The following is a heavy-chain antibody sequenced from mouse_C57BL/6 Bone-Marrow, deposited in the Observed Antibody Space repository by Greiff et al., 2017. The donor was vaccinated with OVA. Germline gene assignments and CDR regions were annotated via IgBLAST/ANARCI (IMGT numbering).Heavy chain of an antibody. J-gene: IGHJ3*01. D-gene: IGHD2-1*01. CDR3: ARFYGNYSFFAY. Sequence: VMLVESGPGLVQPSQSLYITCTVSGFSLTSYGVHWVRQSPGKGLEWLGVIWSGGSTDYNAAFISRLSISKDNSKSQVFFKMNSLQADDTAIYYCARFYGNYSFFAYWGQGTLVTVSA. V-gene: IGHV2-2*01. CDR2: IWSGGST. CDR1: GFSLTSYG.